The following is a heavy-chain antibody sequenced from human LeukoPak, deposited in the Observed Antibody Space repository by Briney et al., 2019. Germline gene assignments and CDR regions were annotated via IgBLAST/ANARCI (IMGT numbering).Heavy chain of an antibody. Sequence: ASVKVSCKAPGYTFTGYYMHWVRQAPGQGLEWMGIINPSGGSTSYAQKFQGRVTMTRDSSTSTVYMELSSLRSEDTAVYYCARDLGKGDYWGQGTLVTVSS. D-gene: IGHD1-26*01. V-gene: IGHV1-46*01. CDR2: INPSGGST. CDR3: ARDLGKGDY. CDR1: GYTFTGYY. J-gene: IGHJ4*02.